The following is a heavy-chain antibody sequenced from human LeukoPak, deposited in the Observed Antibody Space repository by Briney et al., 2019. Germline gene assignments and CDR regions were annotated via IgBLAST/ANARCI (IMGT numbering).Heavy chain of an antibody. J-gene: IGHJ5*02. D-gene: IGHD3-10*01. CDR2: MNLNNGNT. CDR3: VRDGEGVAISVNYWFDP. V-gene: IGHV1-8*01. CDR1: GFTFTSYD. Sequence: GASVKVSCKASGFTFTSYDINWVRQASGQGLEWMGWMNLNNGNTGYAQKFQGRVTMTRDTSISTAYMELRGLRSEDTAVYYCVRDGEGVAISVNYWFDPWGQGTLVTVSS.